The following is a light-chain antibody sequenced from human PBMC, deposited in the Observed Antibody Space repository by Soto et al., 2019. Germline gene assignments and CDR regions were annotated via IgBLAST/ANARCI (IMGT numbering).Light chain of an antibody. J-gene: IGKJ3*01. CDR2: DAS. Sequence: EIVLTQSPATLSLSPGERATLSCRASQSVSSYLAWYQQKPGQAPRLLIYDASNRATGIPARFSGSGSGTDFTLTISSLEPEDFAVYYCQQRSNWPFTFDPGTKVDNK. V-gene: IGKV3-11*01. CDR3: QQRSNWPFT. CDR1: QSVSSY.